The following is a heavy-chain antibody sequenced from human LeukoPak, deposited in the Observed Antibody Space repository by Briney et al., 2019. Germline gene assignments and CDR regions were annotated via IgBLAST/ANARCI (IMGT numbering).Heavy chain of an antibody. V-gene: IGHV3-23*01. CDR2: ISGSGGST. CDR1: GFTFSSYA. D-gene: IGHD3-10*01. Sequence: PGGSLRLSCAASGFTFSSYAMSRVRQAPGKGLEWVSAISGSGGSTYYADSVKGRFTISRDNSKNTLYLQMNSLRAEDTAVYYCAKGLWFGELLRGYYFDYWGQGTLVTVSS. CDR3: AKGLWFGELLRGYYFDY. J-gene: IGHJ4*02.